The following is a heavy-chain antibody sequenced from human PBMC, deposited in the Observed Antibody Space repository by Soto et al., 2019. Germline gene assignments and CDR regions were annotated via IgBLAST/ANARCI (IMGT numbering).Heavy chain of an antibody. V-gene: IGHV3-21*01. CDR3: ARDPSYITGTKRFDY. CDR1: GFTFSSYS. Sequence: LRLSCAASGFTFSSYSMNWVRQAPGKGLEWVSSISSGGSYIFYADSVKGRLTISRDNAKSSLYLQMNSLRAEDTAVYYCARDPSYITGTKRFDYWGQGTLVTVSS. J-gene: IGHJ4*02. D-gene: IGHD1-7*01. CDR2: ISSGGSYI.